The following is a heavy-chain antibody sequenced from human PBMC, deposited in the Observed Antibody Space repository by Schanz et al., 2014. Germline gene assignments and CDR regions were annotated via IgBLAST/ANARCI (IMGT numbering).Heavy chain of an antibody. CDR1: GFTFGTFW. CDR2: INQDGSDK. D-gene: IGHD3-22*01. V-gene: IGHV3-7*01. CDR3: ARDKGGYYPFDY. Sequence: EVQLVESGGGLLQPGGSLRLSCAASGFTFGTFWMSWVRQAPRKGLEWVANINQDGSDKSYVDSVKGRFTISRDNAKNSLYLQMNSLRAEDTAVYYCARDKGGYYPFDYWGQGSLVTVSS. J-gene: IGHJ4*02.